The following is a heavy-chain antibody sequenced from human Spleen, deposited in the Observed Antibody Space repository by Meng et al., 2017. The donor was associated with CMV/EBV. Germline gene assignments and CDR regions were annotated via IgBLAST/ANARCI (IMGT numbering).Heavy chain of an antibody. CDR1: GGSITSYRYS. Sequence: GGSITSYRYSWTWIRQDPGKGLEWIGYIPYSGNTYYNPSLTSRLTISMDTSKNQFSLKLTSVTAADVAVYYCARVIEYSIGGGGFDPWGQGTLVTVSS. CDR2: IPYSGNT. CDR3: ARVIEYSIGGGGFDP. D-gene: IGHD6-25*01. J-gene: IGHJ5*02. V-gene: IGHV4-31*02.